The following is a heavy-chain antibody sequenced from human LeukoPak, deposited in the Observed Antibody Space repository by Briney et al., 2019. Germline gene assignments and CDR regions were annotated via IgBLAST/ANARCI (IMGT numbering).Heavy chain of an antibody. CDR2: IDGTGVTT. CDR3: ARRTTVLTPAPFDY. V-gene: IGHV3-23*01. D-gene: IGHD4-23*01. CDR1: GVTFSSYS. J-gene: IGHJ4*02. Sequence: GGSLRLSCAASGVTFSSYSMSWVRQAPGKGLEWISAIDGTGVTTRYADSVKGRFTVSRDNSKNTLYLQMNSLRAEDMAVYYCARRTTVLTPAPFDYWGQGTLVTVSS.